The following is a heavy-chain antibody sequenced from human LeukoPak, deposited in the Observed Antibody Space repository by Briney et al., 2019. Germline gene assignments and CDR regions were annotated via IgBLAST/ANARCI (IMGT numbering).Heavy chain of an antibody. D-gene: IGHD3-16*01. CDR2: IKSKTDGGTT. CDR3: TTRYEYYDYVWGSFLFDY. V-gene: IGHV3-15*01. CDR1: GFTLSNAW. J-gene: IGHJ4*02. Sequence: GGSLRLSCAASGFTLSNAWMSWVRQAPGKGLEWVGRIKSKTDGGTTDYAAPVKGRFTISRDDSKNTLYLQMNSLKTEDTAVYYCTTRYEYYDYVWGSFLFDYWGQGTLVTVSS.